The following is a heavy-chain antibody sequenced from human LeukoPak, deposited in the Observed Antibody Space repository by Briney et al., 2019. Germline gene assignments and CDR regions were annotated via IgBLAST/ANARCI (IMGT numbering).Heavy chain of an antibody. Sequence: PGGSLRLSCAASGFTFSSYEMNWVRQAPGKGLEWISYIKSSGTTRYYADSVRGRFTVSRDNAKNSLSLQMDSLRDEDTAVYYCTRDRDIFDIWGQGTMVTVSS. J-gene: IGHJ3*02. CDR2: IKSSGTTR. CDR3: TRDRDIFDI. CDR1: GFTFSSYE. V-gene: IGHV3-48*03. D-gene: IGHD3-10*01.